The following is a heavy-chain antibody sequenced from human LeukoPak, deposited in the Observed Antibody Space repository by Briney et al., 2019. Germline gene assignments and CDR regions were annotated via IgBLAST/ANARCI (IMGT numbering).Heavy chain of an antibody. J-gene: IGHJ6*02. CDR1: GGSISSYY. CDR3: ARDRVSIAAPYYYYYGMDV. Sequence: SETLSLTCTVSGGSISSYYWSWIRQPPGKGLEWIGYIYYSGSTNYNPSLKSRVTISVDTSKNQFSLKLSSVTAADTAVYYCARDRVSIAAPYYYYYGMDVWGQGTTVTVSS. D-gene: IGHD6-6*01. V-gene: IGHV4-59*01. CDR2: IYYSGST.